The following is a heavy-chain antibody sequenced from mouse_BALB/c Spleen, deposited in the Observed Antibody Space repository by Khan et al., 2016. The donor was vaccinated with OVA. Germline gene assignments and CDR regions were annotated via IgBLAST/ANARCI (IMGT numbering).Heavy chain of an antibody. CDR1: GYSITSGYA. J-gene: IGHJ2*01. CDR3: ARGNYYGYYVDY. D-gene: IGHD1-1*01. CDR2: ISYSGVT. Sequence: EVELVESGPGLVKPSQSLSLTCTVTGYSITSGYAWNWIRQFPGNKLEWMGYISYSGVTSYTPSLKSRISITRDTSKNQFFLQLNSVPTEDTATYYCARGNYYGYYVDYWGQGTTLTVSS. V-gene: IGHV3-2*02.